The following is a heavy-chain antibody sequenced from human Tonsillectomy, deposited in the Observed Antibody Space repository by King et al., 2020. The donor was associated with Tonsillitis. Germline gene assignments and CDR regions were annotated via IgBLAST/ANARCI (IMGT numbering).Heavy chain of an antibody. CDR1: GFSLSTSGVG. CDR3: ALLTAAEYFQH. Sequence: TLKESGPTLVKPTQTLTLTCTFSGFSLSTSGVGVGWIRQPPGKALEWLALIYWDDDKRYSPSLKSRLTITKDPSKNQVVLTMTNMDPVDTATYYCALLTAAEYFQHWGQGTLVTVSS. CDR2: IYWDDDK. D-gene: IGHD3-9*01. V-gene: IGHV2-5*02. J-gene: IGHJ1*01.